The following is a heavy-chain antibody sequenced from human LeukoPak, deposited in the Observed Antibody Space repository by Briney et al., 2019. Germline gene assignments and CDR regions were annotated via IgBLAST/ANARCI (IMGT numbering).Heavy chain of an antibody. Sequence: GGSLRLSCAASGFIFSTSAKHWVRQAPGKGLEWVAVISSDGSDTNYADSVKGRFTISRDNSKNTLYLERNSLRSEDTAVYYCARDRCTSTTCYLFDYWGQGTLVIVSS. V-gene: IGHV3-30*04. CDR3: ARDRCTSTTCYLFDY. CDR1: GFIFSTSA. J-gene: IGHJ4*02. CDR2: ISSDGSDT. D-gene: IGHD2/OR15-2a*01.